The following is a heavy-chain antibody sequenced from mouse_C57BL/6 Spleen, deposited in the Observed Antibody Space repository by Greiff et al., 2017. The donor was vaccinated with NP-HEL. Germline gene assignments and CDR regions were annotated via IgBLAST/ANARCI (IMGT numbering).Heavy chain of an antibody. D-gene: IGHD1-1*01. J-gene: IGHJ3*01. CDR2: INPSTGGT. Sequence: VQLQQSGPELVKPGASVKISCKASGYSFTGYYMNWVKQSPEKSLEWIGEINPSTGGTTYNQKFKAKATLTVDKSSSTAYMQLKSLTSEDSAVYYCARDHYGSSSWFAYWGQGTLVTVSA. CDR1: GYSFTGYY. V-gene: IGHV1-42*01. CDR3: ARDHYGSSSWFAY.